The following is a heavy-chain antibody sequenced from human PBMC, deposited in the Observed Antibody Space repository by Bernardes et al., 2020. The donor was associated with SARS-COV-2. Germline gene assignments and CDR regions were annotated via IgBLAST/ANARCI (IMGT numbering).Heavy chain of an antibody. CDR1: EFTFSNYG. CDR3: AKDSLFVSGSNNYYGMDV. D-gene: IGHD1-26*01. Sequence: YPRRSFAASEFTFSNYGIHWVPPAPGKGLEWVAVISYDGSNEHYADSVNGRFTIPRDNSKNTLFLQMNSLRAEDTALYYCAKDSLFVSGSNNYYGMDVWGQGTTVTVSS. CDR2: ISYDGSNE. J-gene: IGHJ6*02. V-gene: IGHV3-30*18.